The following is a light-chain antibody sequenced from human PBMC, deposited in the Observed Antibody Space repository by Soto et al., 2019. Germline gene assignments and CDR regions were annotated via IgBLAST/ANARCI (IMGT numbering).Light chain of an antibody. CDR2: SAS. J-gene: IGKJ2*01. V-gene: IGKV1-9*01. CDR3: HHLAGT. Sequence: QLTQSPSSLSASIGDRVTITCRASQDITNYLAWYQQQPGKAPKLLVYSASTLHSGVPTRFSGSGSGTEFIRTIGRLQPEDFATYYCHHLAGTFGQGTKLEMK. CDR1: QDITNY.